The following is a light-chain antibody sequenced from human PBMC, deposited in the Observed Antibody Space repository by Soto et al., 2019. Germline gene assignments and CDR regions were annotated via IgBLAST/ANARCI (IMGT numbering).Light chain of an antibody. J-gene: IGLJ2*01. CDR3: CSYAGSVV. CDR1: SSDVGSYNL. CDR2: EGS. V-gene: IGLV2-23*01. Sequence: QSVLTQPASVSGSPGQSITISCTGTSSDVGSYNLVSWYQQHPGKAPKLMIYEGSKRPSGVSNRFSGSKSGNTASLTISGLQADDEADYYCCSYAGSVVFGGGTKVTVL.